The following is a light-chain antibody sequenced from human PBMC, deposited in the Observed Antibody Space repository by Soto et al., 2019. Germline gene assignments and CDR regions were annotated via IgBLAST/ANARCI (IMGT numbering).Light chain of an antibody. CDR3: LLSTSPPWT. CDR2: GAS. V-gene: IGKV3-20*01. Sequence: ELVLTQSPDTLSLSPGERATLSCRASQTVPGNDLAWFQQKPGQAPRLLIYGASNRAPAIPDRFSGSGSGTDFALTISRLESEDVAIYYCLLSTSPPWTVVQGTRV. CDR1: QTVPGND. J-gene: IGKJ1*01.